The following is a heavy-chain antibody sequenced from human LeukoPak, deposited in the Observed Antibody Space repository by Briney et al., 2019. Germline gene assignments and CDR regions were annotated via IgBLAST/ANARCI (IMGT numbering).Heavy chain of an antibody. V-gene: IGHV4-59*01. CDR1: GGSISSYY. CDR2: IYYSGST. Sequence: RSSETLSLTCTVSGGSISSYYWSWIRQPPGKGLEWIGYIYYSGSTNYNPSLKSRVTISVDTSKNQFSLKLSSVTAADTAVYYCASRFRWYDAFDIWGQGTMVTVSS. CDR3: ASRFRWYDAFDI. D-gene: IGHD2-15*01. J-gene: IGHJ3*02.